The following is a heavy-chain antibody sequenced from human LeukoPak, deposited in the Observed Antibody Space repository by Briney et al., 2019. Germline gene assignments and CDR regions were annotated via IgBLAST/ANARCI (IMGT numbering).Heavy chain of an antibody. CDR2: IYYSGST. Sequence: SETLSLTCTVSGGSISSYYWSWIRQPPGKGLEWIGYIYYSGSTDYNPSLKSRVTISVDTSKNQFSLRLSSVTAADTAVYYCARVTGYMTEDYFDYWGQGTLITVSS. CDR3: ARVTGYMTEDYFDY. V-gene: IGHV4-59*01. J-gene: IGHJ4*02. CDR1: GGSISSYY. D-gene: IGHD6-13*01.